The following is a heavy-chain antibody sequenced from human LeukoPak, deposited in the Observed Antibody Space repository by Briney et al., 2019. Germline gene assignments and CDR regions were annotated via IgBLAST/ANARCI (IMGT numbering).Heavy chain of an antibody. D-gene: IGHD3-22*01. CDR1: GFTFTSYA. CDR2: ISADGRST. CDR3: AKVAGSSGYYPEF. J-gene: IGHJ4*02. V-gene: IGHV3-23*01. Sequence: GGSLRLSCVASGFTFTSYAMSWDRQAPGKGLEWVSAISADGRSTYHADSVMGRFTISRDISKNTLYLQMNSLRAEDTAVYYCAKVAGSSGYYPEFWGQGTLVTVSS.